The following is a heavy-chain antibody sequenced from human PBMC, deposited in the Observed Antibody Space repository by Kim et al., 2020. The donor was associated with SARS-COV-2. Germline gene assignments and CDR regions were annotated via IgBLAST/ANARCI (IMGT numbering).Heavy chain of an antibody. CDR1: GDRVSSNSAA. J-gene: IGHJ6*02. Sequence: SQTLSLTCAISGDRVSSNSAAWNWIRQSPSRGLEWLGRTYYRSKWYNDYAVSVKSRITINPDTSKNQFSLQLNSVTPEDTAVYYCARGYSSGWYKAKDYYYYYGMDVWGQGTTVTVSS. V-gene: IGHV6-1*01. CDR3: ARGYSSGWYKAKDYYYYYGMDV. D-gene: IGHD6-19*01. CDR2: TYYRSKWYN.